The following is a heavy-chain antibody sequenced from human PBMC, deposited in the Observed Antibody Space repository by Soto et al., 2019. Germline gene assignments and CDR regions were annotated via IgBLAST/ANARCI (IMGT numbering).Heavy chain of an antibody. CDR2: ITNSGGTT. Sequence: GGSLRLSCAASGFTFSSYAMNWVRRAPGKGLEWVSLITNSGGTTYSADSVKGRFTVSRDNSKNTLYLQMNSLRAEDTAVYYCAKRGDLLSFASWGQGTLVTVSS. V-gene: IGHV3-23*01. CDR3: AKRGDLLSFAS. CDR1: GFTFSSYA. J-gene: IGHJ4*02. D-gene: IGHD1-26*01.